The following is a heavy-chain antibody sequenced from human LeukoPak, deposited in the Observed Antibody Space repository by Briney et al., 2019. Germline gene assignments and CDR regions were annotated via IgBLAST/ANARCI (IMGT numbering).Heavy chain of an antibody. CDR1: GFTFSNYW. CDR3: ARGITIFGVPYFDY. D-gene: IGHD3-3*01. Sequence: PGGSLRLSCAASGFTFSNYWMSWVRQAPGMGLEWVANIKQDGSEKYYVDSVKGRFTISRDNAKNSLYLQMNSLRAEDTAVYYCARGITIFGVPYFDYWGQGTLVTVSS. J-gene: IGHJ4*02. V-gene: IGHV3-7*01. CDR2: IKQDGSEK.